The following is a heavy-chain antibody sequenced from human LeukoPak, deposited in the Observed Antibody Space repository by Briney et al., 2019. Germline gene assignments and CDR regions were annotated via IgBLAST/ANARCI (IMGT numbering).Heavy chain of an antibody. CDR1: GYTFTANY. J-gene: IGHJ4*02. D-gene: IGHD6-13*01. V-gene: IGHV1-2*04. CDR2: INPNGGGT. Sequence: ASVKVSCRASGYTFTANYIHWVRQAPGQGLGWMGWINPNGGGTNYAQKFQGWVTMTRDTSIGTLYMELSRLKSDDTAVYYCARGFGSSWFDYWGQGTLVTVSS. CDR3: ARGFGSSWFDY.